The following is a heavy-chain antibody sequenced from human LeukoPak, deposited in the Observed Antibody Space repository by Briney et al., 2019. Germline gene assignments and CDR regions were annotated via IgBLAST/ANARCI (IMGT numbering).Heavy chain of an antibody. D-gene: IGHD3-3*01. V-gene: IGHV5-51*01. CDR3: ARTLRFLEWLIPDGMDV. CDR1: GYSFSSYW. CDR2: INAADSDT. J-gene: IGHJ6*02. Sequence: PGESLQISCKGSGYSFSSYWIGWVRQMPGKGLEWMGLINAADSDTRYSPSFQGQVLISADKSISTAYLQWSSLKASDTAMYYCARTLRFLEWLIPDGMDVWGQGTTVTVSS.